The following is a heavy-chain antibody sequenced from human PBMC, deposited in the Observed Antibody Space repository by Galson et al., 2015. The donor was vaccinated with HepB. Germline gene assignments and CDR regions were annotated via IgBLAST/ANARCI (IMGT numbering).Heavy chain of an antibody. J-gene: IGHJ4*02. CDR3: ARSYDILTGYYSVYFDY. Sequence: SVKVSCKASGYTFTSYGISWVRQAPGQGLEWMGWISGHNGNTNYIQKFQGRVTMTTETSTTTAYMELRSLRSDDTAVYYCARSYDILTGYYSVYFDYWGQGTLVTVSS. CDR2: ISGHNGNT. CDR1: GYTFTSYG. D-gene: IGHD3-9*01. V-gene: IGHV1-18*04.